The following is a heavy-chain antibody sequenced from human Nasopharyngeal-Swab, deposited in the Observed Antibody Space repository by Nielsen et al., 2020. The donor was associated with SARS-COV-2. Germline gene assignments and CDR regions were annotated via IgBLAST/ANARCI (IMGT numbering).Heavy chain of an antibody. J-gene: IGHJ3*02. Sequence: ESLKISCTVSGGSISSYYWSWIRQPPGKGLEWIGYIYYSGSTNYNPSLKSRVTMSVDTSKNQFSLKLSSVTAADTAVYYCARESDYYDSSGSLGDAFDIWGQGTMVTVSS. CDR1: GGSISSYY. D-gene: IGHD3-22*01. V-gene: IGHV4-59*01. CDR3: ARESDYYDSSGSLGDAFDI. CDR2: IYYSGST.